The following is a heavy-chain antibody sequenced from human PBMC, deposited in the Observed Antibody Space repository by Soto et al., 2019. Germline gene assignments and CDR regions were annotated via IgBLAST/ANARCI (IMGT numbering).Heavy chain of an antibody. CDR2: VSSSGNT. D-gene: IGHD3-9*01. Sequence: PSETLALTCTDSGDSLGNYYWFWIRQPVGKGLEWIGRVSSSGNTNANPTLNSRATMSIGTSKNQFSLRLRSVTAADTAVYYCARADYEILTGSYAMDVWGQGTTVTVSS. J-gene: IGHJ6*02. CDR3: ARADYEILTGSYAMDV. CDR1: GDSLGNYY. V-gene: IGHV4-4*07.